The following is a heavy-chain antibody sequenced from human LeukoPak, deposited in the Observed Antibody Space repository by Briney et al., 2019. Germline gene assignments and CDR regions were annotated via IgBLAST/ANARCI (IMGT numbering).Heavy chain of an antibody. V-gene: IGHV3-23*01. CDR1: GFTFSSYA. D-gene: IGHD2-2*01. CDR2: ISGSGGST. J-gene: IGHJ4*02. Sequence: AGGSLRLSCAASGFTFSSYAMSWVRQAPGKGLEWVSAISGSGGSTYYADSVKGRFTISRDNSKNTPYLQMNSLRAEDTAVYYCAKNGYCSSTSCFSFDYWGQGTLVTVSS. CDR3: AKNGYCSSTSCFSFDY.